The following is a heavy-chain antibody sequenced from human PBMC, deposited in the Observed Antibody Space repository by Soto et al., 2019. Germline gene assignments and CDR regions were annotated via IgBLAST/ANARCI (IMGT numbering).Heavy chain of an antibody. CDR2: INAGNGNT. D-gene: IGHD4-17*01. V-gene: IGHV1-3*01. J-gene: IGHJ4*02. CDR3: ARVAYYGDSPHFGY. Sequence: ASVKVSCKASGYTFTSYAMHWVRQAPGQRPEWMGWINAGNGNTKYSQKFQGRVTITRDTSASTAYMELSSLRSEDTAVYYCARVAYYGDSPHFGYWGQGTLVTVYS. CDR1: GYTFTSYA.